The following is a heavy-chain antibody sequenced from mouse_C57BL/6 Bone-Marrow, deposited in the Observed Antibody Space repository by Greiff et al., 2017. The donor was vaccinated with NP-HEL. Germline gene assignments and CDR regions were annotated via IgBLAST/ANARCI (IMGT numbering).Heavy chain of an antibody. J-gene: IGHJ3*01. V-gene: IGHV1-59*01. D-gene: IGHD1-1*01. CDR3: VRVTTVVPS. CDR2: IDPSDSYT. CDR1: GYTFTSYW. Sequence: QVQLQQPGAELVRPGTSVKLSCKASGYTFTSYWMHWVKQRPGQGLEWIGVIDPSDSYTNYNQKFKGKATLTVDTSSSTAYMQLSSLTSEDSAVYYCVRVTTVVPSWGQGTLVTVSA.